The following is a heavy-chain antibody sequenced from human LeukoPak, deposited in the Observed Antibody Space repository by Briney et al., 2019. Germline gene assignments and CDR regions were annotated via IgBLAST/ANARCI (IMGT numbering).Heavy chain of an antibody. Sequence: AGGSLRLSCAASGFTFNTFNMNWFRQAPGKGLEWVSSITSGGDYIYYADSVKGRFTTSRDNAKNSLPLQLNSLRVEDTAVYYCARGHYDVLAASYKWTPDYWGQGTLVTVSS. CDR2: ITSGGDYI. J-gene: IGHJ4*02. CDR1: GFTFNTFN. V-gene: IGHV3-21*01. D-gene: IGHD3-9*01. CDR3: ARGHYDVLAASYKWTPDY.